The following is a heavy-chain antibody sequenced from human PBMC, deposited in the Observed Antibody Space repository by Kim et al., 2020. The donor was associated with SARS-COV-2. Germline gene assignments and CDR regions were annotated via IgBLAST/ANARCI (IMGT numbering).Heavy chain of an antibody. CDR1: GFTFSRYA. J-gene: IGHJ4*02. CDR3: EASDY. CDR2: ISGSGVRT. V-gene: IGHV3-23*01. Sequence: GGSLRLSCAASGFTFSRYAMSWARQAPGKGLEWVSTISGSGVRTHYADSVKVRFTISGDNSKSTVFLHMNSLRAEDTAIYYCEASDYGGRGSRVNVSS.